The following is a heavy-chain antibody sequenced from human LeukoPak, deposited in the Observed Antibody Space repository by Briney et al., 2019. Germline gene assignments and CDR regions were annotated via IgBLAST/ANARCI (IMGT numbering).Heavy chain of an antibody. CDR3: ARRDGDYQNAFDI. CDR2: IYYSGST. V-gene: IGHV4-39*07. D-gene: IGHD4-17*01. J-gene: IGHJ3*02. CDR1: GGSISSSSYY. Sequence: SETLSLTCTVSGGSISSSSYYWGWIRQPPGKGLEWIGSIYYSGSTYYNPSLKSRVTISVDTSKNQFSLKLSSVTAADTAVYYCARRDGDYQNAFDIWGQGTMVTVSS.